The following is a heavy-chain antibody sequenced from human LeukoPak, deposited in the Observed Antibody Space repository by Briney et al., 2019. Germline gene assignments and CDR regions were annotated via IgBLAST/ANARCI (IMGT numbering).Heavy chain of an antibody. CDR2: ISAYNGHT. V-gene: IGHV1-18*01. CDR3: ARDGHRRCHYDCSGREDAFDI. Sequence: ASVKVSCKASGYTFTNYGVSWVRQAPGQGLEWMGWISAYNGHTNYAQNLQGRVTMTTDTSTSTAYMELRSLRSDDTAVYYCARDGHRRCHYDCSGREDAFDIWGQGTMVTVSP. CDR1: GYTFTNYG. D-gene: IGHD3-22*01. J-gene: IGHJ3*02.